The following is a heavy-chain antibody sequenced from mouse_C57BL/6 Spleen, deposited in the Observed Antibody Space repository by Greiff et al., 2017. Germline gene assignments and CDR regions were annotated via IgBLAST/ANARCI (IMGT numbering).Heavy chain of an antibody. CDR3: TNITTVGGYYAMDY. D-gene: IGHD1-1*01. V-gene: IGHV1-15*01. CDR2: IDPEPGGT. J-gene: IGHJ4*01. Sequence: VQLQQSGAELVRPGASVTLSCKASGYTFTDYEMHWVKQTPVHGLEWIGAIDPEPGGTAYNQKFKGKAILTADKSSSTAYMELRSLTSEDSAVYYCTNITTVGGYYAMDYWGQGTSVTVSS. CDR1: GYTFTDYE.